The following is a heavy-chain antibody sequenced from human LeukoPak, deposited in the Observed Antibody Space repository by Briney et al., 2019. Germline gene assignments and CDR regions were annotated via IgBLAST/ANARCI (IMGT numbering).Heavy chain of an antibody. J-gene: IGHJ4*02. V-gene: IGHV5-51*01. D-gene: IGHD6-19*01. Sequence: GESLKISCKGSGYSFTDYWIGWVRQMPGKGLEWMRIIYPGDYDTRYSPSFQGQVTISADKSISTAYLQWSSLKAWDTAMYYCARREGGWYLDYWGQGTLVTVSS. CDR3: ARREGGWYLDY. CDR1: GYSFTDYW. CDR2: IYPGDYDT.